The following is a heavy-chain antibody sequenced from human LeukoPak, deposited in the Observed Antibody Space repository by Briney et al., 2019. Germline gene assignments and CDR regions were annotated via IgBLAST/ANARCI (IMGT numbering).Heavy chain of an antibody. V-gene: IGHV4-39*01. CDR2: LFNGETT. D-gene: IGHD4-17*01. J-gene: IGHJ5*02. Sequence: ASETLSLTCTVSGDSISTNRYYWGWIRQPPGKGLEWIGSLFNGETTYYNPSLKSRVTMSVDPSRSQFSLILNSVTAADTAVYYCASRKVPNGDHEKWFDPWGQGTLVTVFS. CDR1: GDSISTNRYY. CDR3: ASRKVPNGDHEKWFDP.